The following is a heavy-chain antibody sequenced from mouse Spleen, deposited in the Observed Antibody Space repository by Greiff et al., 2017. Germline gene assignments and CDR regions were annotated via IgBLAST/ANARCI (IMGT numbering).Heavy chain of an antibody. Sequence: EVKLVESGGGLVKPGGSLKLSCAASGFTFSDYGMHWVRQAPEKGLEWVAYISSGSSTIYYADTVKGRFTISRDNAKNTLFLQMTSLRSEDTAMYYCARGDDYDEGFAYWGQGTLVTVSA. J-gene: IGHJ3*01. D-gene: IGHD2-4*01. V-gene: IGHV5-17*01. CDR3: ARGDDYDEGFAY. CDR1: GFTFSDYG. CDR2: ISSGSSTI.